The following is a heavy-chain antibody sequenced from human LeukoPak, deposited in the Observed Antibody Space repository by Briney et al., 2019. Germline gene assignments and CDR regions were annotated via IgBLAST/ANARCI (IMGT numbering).Heavy chain of an antibody. V-gene: IGHV4-59*08. J-gene: IGHJ4*02. D-gene: IGHD5-18*01. CDR3: ARREQLWSFDY. Sequence: SETLSLTCTVSGGSISSYYWSWIRQPPGKGLEWIGYIYYSGSTYYNPSLKSRVTISVDTSKNQFSLKLSSVTAADTAVYYCARREQLWSFDYWGQGTLVTVSS. CDR2: IYYSGST. CDR1: GGSISSYY.